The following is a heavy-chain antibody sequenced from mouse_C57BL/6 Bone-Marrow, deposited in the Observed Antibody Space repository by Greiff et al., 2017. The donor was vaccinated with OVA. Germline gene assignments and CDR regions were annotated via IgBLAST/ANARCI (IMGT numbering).Heavy chain of an antibody. CDR3: ARSRDYERAMDY. CDR1: GYTFTDYY. V-gene: IGHV1-26*01. J-gene: IGHJ4*01. Sequence: VQLQQSGPELVKPGASVKISCKASGYTFTDYYMNWVKQSHGKSLEWIGDINPNNGGTSYNQKFKGKATLTVDKSSSTAYMELRSLTSEDSAVYYCARSRDYERAMDYWGQGTSVTVSS. CDR2: INPNNGGT. D-gene: IGHD2-4*01.